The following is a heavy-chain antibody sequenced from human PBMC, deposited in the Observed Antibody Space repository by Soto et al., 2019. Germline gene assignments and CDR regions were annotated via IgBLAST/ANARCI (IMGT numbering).Heavy chain of an antibody. CDR2: IYCDYDK. V-gene: IGHV2-5*02. Sequence: QITLKESGPTLVKPTQTLTLTCTFSGFSLNTGGLGVGWIRQPPGKALEWLALIYCDYDKRYNPSLKSRLTITRDTSKNQVVLTITHMDSVDAGIYYFVPSRCGGDCRHSYSSHFYYGRDVWGTGTTVTGYS. CDR1: GFSLNTGGLG. J-gene: IGHJ6*01. D-gene: IGHD2-21*02. CDR3: VPSRCGGDCRHSYSSHFYYGRDV.